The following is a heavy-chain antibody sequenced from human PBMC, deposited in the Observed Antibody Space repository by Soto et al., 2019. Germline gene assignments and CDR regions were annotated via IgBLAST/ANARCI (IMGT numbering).Heavy chain of an antibody. CDR1: GFSLSDSRMG. Sequence: QVTLKESGPVLVKPTETLTLTCTVSGFSLSDSRMGVSWIRQPPGKALEWLAHIFSSDAESYSTSLRTRLTISKDTSKGQVLLTVTNMDPVDTATYYCARIENPTGTTWFDSWGQGTLVTVSS. V-gene: IGHV2-26*01. D-gene: IGHD1-1*01. CDR2: IFSSDAE. CDR3: ARIENPTGTTWFDS. J-gene: IGHJ5*01.